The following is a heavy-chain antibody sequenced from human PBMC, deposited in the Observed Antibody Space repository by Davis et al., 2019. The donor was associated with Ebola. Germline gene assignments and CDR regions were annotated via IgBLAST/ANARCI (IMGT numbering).Heavy chain of an antibody. V-gene: IGHV1-69*13. CDR3: ARDLWTEGTVYGMDV. CDR1: GGTFSTSA. D-gene: IGHD1-1*01. CDR2: IIPVLGTA. J-gene: IGHJ6*02. Sequence: SVKVSCKASGGTFSTSAISWVRQAPGQGLEWMGAIIPVLGTADHAQKFQDRVTITADGSTSTAYMELSSLRSEDTAVYYCARDLWTEGTVYGMDVWGQGTTVTVSS.